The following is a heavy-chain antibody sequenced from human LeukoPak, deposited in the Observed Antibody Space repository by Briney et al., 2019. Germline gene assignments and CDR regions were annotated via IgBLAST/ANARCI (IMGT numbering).Heavy chain of an antibody. J-gene: IGHJ4*02. Sequence: GGSLRLSCAASGFTFSSYAMSWVRQAPGKGLEWVSAITGSGISTYYADSVKGRFTISRDNSKNTLYLQMTSLRAEDTAVYYCAKAVALGFDSWGQGTLVTVSS. CDR3: AKAVALGFDS. CDR2: ITGSGIST. D-gene: IGHD2-21*01. CDR1: GFTFSSYA. V-gene: IGHV3-23*01.